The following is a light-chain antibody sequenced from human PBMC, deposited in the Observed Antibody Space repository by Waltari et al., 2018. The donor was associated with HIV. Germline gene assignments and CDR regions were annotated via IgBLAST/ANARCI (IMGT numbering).Light chain of an antibody. Sequence: QSALTQPASVSGSPGQSITISCTGTSSDVGSYNLVSWYQQHPGKAPKLIIYEVSKRPSGVSSRFSGSKSGNTASLTISGLQAEDEADYYCCSYAGSSTPVFGGGTKLTVL. CDR1: SSDVGSYNL. J-gene: IGLJ2*01. CDR3: CSYAGSSTPV. CDR2: EVS. V-gene: IGLV2-23*02.